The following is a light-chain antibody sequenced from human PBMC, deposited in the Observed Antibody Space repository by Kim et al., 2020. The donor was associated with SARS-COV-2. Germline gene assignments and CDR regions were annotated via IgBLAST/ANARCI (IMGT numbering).Light chain of an antibody. CDR3: QEYNNWPALF. CDR1: HSVKGN. V-gene: IGKV3D-15*01. CDR2: GAS. J-gene: IGKJ4*01. Sequence: PGDRVTPSCRASHSVKGNLAWYQQKPGQSPRLLIYGASIRATGIPARFTGSGSGTDFTLTINSLLSEDFGVYYCQEYNNWPALFFGGGTKVDIK.